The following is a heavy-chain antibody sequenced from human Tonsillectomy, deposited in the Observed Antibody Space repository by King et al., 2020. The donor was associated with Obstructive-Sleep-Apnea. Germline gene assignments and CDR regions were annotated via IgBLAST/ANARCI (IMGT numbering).Heavy chain of an antibody. CDR2: IYHSGST. CDR1: GYSISSDHY. Sequence: VQLQESGPGLVKPSETLSLTCTVSGYSISSDHYWGWIRQPPGKGREWIATIYHSGSTYYNPSLKSRVTISVDTSKNQFSLRLRPVTAAATAVYYCARVGPSQTDYWGQGTLVTVSS. CDR3: ARVGPSQTDY. J-gene: IGHJ4*02. D-gene: IGHD3-16*01. V-gene: IGHV4-38-2*02.